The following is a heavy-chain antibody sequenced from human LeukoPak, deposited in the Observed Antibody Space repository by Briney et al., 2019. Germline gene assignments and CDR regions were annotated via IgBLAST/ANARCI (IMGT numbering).Heavy chain of an antibody. V-gene: IGHV1-69*06. J-gene: IGHJ4*02. CDR2: IMPMLGTA. CDR1: GGTFSSYA. CDR3: ASGRTDIIVVPATLRNYYFDY. Sequence: SVKVSCKASGGTFSSYAISWVRQAPGQGLEWMGGIMPMLGTANYAQKFQGRVTITADKSTSTAYMELSSLRSEDTAVYYCASGRTDIIVVPATLRNYYFDYWGQGTLVTVSS. D-gene: IGHD2-2*01.